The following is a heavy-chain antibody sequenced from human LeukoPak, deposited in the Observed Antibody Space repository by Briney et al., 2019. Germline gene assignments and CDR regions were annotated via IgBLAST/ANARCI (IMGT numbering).Heavy chain of an antibody. J-gene: IGHJ4*02. Sequence: PGGSLRLSCEASGFTFSSYWMNWARQAPGKGLEWVASINHNGNVNYYVDSVKGRFTISRDNAKNSLYLQMNSLRAEDTAVYYCARDPRIAVAGTTGVFDYWGQGTLVTVSS. CDR3: ARDPRIAVAGTTGVFDY. CDR2: INHNGNVN. D-gene: IGHD6-19*01. V-gene: IGHV3-7*01. CDR1: GFTFSSYW.